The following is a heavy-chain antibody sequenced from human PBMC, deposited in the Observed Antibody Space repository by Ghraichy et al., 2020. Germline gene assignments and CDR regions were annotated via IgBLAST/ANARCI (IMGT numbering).Heavy chain of an antibody. J-gene: IGHJ4*02. CDR1: GGSISDYY. CDR3: ARRGNGGRSFDF. CDR2: IYYSGST. Sequence: ESLNISCTVSGGSISDYYWTWIRQPPGKGLEWIGHIYYSGSTNYNPSLKSRVTISLDTSKNQFSLKLSSVTAADTAVYYCARRGNGGRSFDFWGQGALVTSSS. D-gene: IGHD4-23*01. V-gene: IGHV4-59*08.